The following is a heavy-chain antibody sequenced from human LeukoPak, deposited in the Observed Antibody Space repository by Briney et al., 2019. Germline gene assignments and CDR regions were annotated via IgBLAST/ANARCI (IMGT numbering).Heavy chain of an antibody. CDR3: ARVAIMITFGGALDY. CDR1: GGTFSSYA. D-gene: IGHD3-16*01. J-gene: IGHJ4*02. CDR2: IIPILGIA. V-gene: IGHV1-69*04. Sequence: SVKVSCKASGGTFSSYAISWVRQAPGQGLEWMGRIIPILGIADYAQKFQGRVTITADKSTSTAYMELSSLRSEDTAVYYCARVAIMITFGGALDYWGQGTLVTVSS.